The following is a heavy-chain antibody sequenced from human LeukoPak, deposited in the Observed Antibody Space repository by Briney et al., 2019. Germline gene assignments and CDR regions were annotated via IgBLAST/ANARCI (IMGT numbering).Heavy chain of an antibody. D-gene: IGHD1-26*01. CDR3: ARSGGSGFQLDS. CDR1: GGSIGSYY. J-gene: IGHJ4*02. V-gene: IGHV4-4*07. Sequence: PSETLSLTCTVSGGSIGSYYWSWVRQPAGKGLEWIGRSYTTGRTIYNPSLKSRVTMSLDTSKNQLSLNLSSVTAADTAVYYCARSGGSGFQLDSWGQGTLVTVSS. CDR2: SYTTGRT.